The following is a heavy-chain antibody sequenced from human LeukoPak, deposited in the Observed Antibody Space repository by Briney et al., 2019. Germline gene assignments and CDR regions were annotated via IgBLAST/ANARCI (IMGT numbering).Heavy chain of an antibody. V-gene: IGHV1-18*01. Sequence: ASVKVSCKASGYTFTSYGISWVRQAPGQGLEWMGWIGAYNGNTNYAQKLQGRVTMTTDTSTSTAYMELRSLRSDDTAVYYCARTSSPVIPGYFDYWGQGTLVTVSS. CDR3: ARTSSPVIPGYFDY. CDR1: GYTFTSYG. D-gene: IGHD3-16*02. CDR2: IGAYNGNT. J-gene: IGHJ4*02.